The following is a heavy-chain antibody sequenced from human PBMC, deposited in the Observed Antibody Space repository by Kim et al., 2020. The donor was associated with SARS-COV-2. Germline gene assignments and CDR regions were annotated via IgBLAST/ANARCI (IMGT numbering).Heavy chain of an antibody. CDR3: AAMITTVDY. J-gene: IGHJ4*02. D-gene: IGHD3-16*01. Sequence: GNTNYAQKFQERVTITRDMSTSTAYMELSSLRSEDTAVYYCAAMITTVDYWGQGTLVTVSS. CDR2: GNT. V-gene: IGHV1-58*01.